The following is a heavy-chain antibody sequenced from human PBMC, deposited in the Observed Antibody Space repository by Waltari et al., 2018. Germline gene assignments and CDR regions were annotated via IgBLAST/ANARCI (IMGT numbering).Heavy chain of an antibody. Sequence: QVQLVQSGAEVKKPGASVRVSCKASGYIFTDYHLHWVRQAPGQGLEWMGWINCNMGDKRYAQNFQGSVTMTRDTSISTAYMELSRLRSDDMAVYYCARVLHSGYGYWVYWGQGTLVTVSS. CDR2: INCNMGDK. D-gene: IGHD5-12*01. CDR3: ARVLHSGYGYWVY. CDR1: GYIFTDYH. J-gene: IGHJ4*02. V-gene: IGHV1-2*02.